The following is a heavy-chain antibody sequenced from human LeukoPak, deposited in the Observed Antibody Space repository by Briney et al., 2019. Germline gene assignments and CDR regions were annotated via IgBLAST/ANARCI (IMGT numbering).Heavy chain of an antibody. CDR1: GGSISSYY. CDR2: IYYSGST. J-gene: IGHJ5*02. CDR3: ARDLLVAGFDP. Sequence: SETLSLTCTVSGGSISSYYWSWIRQPPGKGLEWIGYIYYSGSTNYNPSLKSRVTISVDTSKNLFSLKLSSVTAADTAVYYCARDLLVAGFDPWGQGTLVTVSS. V-gene: IGHV4-59*01. D-gene: IGHD2-15*01.